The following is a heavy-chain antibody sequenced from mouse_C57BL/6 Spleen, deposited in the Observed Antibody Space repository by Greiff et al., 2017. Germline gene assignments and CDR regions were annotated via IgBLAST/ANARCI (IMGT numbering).Heavy chain of an antibody. D-gene: IGHD1-1*01. J-gene: IGHJ2*01. Sequence: EVQLVESGGGLVQPGGSLSLSCAASGFTFTDYYMSWVRQPPGKALEWLGFIRNKANGYTTEYSASVKGRFTISRDNSQSILYLQMHALRAEDSATYYCARYRDLSLDYWGQGTTLTVSS. V-gene: IGHV7-3*01. CDR1: GFTFTDYY. CDR3: ARYRDLSLDY. CDR2: IRNKANGYTT.